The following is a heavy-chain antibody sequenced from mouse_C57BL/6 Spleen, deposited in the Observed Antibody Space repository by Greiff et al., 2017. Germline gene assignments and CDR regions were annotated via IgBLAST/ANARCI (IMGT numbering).Heavy chain of an antibody. CDR2: LNPSTGGT. Sequence: VQLKESGPELVKPGASVKISCKASGYSFTGYYMNWVKQSPEKSLEWIGELNPSTGGTTYNQKFKAKATLTVDKSSSTAYMQLKSLTSEDSAVYYCARDRRGDYWGQGTTLTVSS. V-gene: IGHV1-42*01. J-gene: IGHJ2*01. CDR3: ARDRRGDY. CDR1: GYSFTGYY.